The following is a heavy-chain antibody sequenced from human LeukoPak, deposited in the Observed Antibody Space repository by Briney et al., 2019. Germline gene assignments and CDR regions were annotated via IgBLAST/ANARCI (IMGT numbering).Heavy chain of an antibody. CDR3: ARDLDTNEPRYNWNDAGFGY. J-gene: IGHJ4*02. D-gene: IGHD1-20*01. Sequence: PLASVTVSCRASGYTFTSYYMHWVRQAPGQGLEWMGIINPSGGSTSYAQKFKGRVTMTRDTSTSTVYMELSSLRSEDTAVYYCARDLDTNEPRYNWNDAGFGYWGQGTLVTVS. CDR2: INPSGGST. V-gene: IGHV1-46*01. CDR1: GYTFTSYY.